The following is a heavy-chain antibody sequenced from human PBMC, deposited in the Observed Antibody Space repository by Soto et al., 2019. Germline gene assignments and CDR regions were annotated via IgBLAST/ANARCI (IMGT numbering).Heavy chain of an antibody. Sequence: QVQVVQSGAEVKKPGASVKVSCKASGYTFTTYYIHWVRQAPGQGLEWMGVINPSGGSINYAQKFQVRVTMTRDTATSTVYMELSILRSEDTAVYYCARDRGRGGSYYIYFYGMDVWGQGTTVTVSS. D-gene: IGHD1-26*01. CDR3: ARDRGRGGSYYIYFYGMDV. J-gene: IGHJ6*02. V-gene: IGHV1-46*01. CDR2: INPSGGSI. CDR1: GYTFTTYY.